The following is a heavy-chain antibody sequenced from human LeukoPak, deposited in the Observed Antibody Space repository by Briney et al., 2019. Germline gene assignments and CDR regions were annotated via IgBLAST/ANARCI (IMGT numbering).Heavy chain of an antibody. CDR3: ARTIVGSTDYFVY. D-gene: IGHD1-26*01. CDR1: GASISSSDYY. CDR2: IYHSGST. J-gene: IGHJ4*02. V-gene: IGHV4-39*01. Sequence: SETLSLTCTVSGASISSSDYYWDWIRKPPGKGLEWIGNIYHSGSTYYNPSLKSRVTISVHTSKNQLALQLNSVTAADTAVYYCARTIVGSTDYFVYWGQGTLVIVSS.